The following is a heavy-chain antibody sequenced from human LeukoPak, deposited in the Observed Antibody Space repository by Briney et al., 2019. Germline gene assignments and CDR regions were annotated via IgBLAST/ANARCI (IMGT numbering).Heavy chain of an antibody. CDR2: ISSSGSTI. D-gene: IGHD3-10*01. Sequence: GGSLRLSCTASGFTFSDYYMSWIRQAPGKGLEWVSYISSSGSTIYYADSVKGRFTISRDNAKNSLYLQMNSLRAEDTAVYYCAKDMGLPNAFDIWGQGTMVTVSS. V-gene: IGHV3-11*01. CDR1: GFTFSDYY. CDR3: AKDMGLPNAFDI. J-gene: IGHJ3*02.